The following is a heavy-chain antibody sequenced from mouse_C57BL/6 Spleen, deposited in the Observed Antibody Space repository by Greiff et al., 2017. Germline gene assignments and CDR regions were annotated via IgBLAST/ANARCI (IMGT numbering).Heavy chain of an antibody. Sequence: EVKLQESGGGLVQPGGSLSLSCAASGFTFTDYYMSWVRQPPGKALEWLGFIRNKANGYTTEYSASVKGRFTISRENSQSILYLQMHALRAENSAAYYCASSHYYGSSLHWYFDVWGTGTTVTASS. CDR3: ASSHYYGSSLHWYFDV. V-gene: IGHV7-3*01. CDR1: GFTFTDYY. J-gene: IGHJ1*03. CDR2: IRNKANGYTT. D-gene: IGHD1-1*01.